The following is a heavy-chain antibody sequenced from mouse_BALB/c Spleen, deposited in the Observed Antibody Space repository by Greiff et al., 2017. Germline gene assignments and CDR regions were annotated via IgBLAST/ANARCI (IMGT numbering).Heavy chain of an antibody. V-gene: IGHV5-15*02. CDR1: GFTFSDYG. CDR3: ARDHGYDDYYAMDY. J-gene: IGHJ4*01. CDR2: ISNLAYSI. Sequence: DVKLVESGGGLVQPGGSRKLSCAASGFTFSDYGMAWVRQAPGKGPEWVAFISNLAYSIYYADTVTGRFTISRENAKNTLYLEMSSLRSEDTAMYYCARDHGYDDYYAMDYWGQGTSVTVSS. D-gene: IGHD2-2*01.